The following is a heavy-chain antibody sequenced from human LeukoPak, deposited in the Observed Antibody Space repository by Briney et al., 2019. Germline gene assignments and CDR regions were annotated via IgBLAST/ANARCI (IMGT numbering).Heavy chain of an antibody. V-gene: IGHV1-2*02. CDR1: GYTFTGYY. D-gene: IGHD3-10*01. CDR3: ARAVGTGSGSYYYFDY. J-gene: IGHJ4*02. CDR2: INPNSGGT. Sequence: ASVTVSCKASGYTFTGYYMHWVRQAAGQGLEWMGWINPNSGGTNYAQKFQGRVTMTRDTSISTAYMELSRLRSDDTAVYYCARAVGTGSGSYYYFDYWGQGTLVTVSS.